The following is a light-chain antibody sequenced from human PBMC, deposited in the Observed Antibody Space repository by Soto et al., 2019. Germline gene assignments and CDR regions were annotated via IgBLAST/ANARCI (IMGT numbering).Light chain of an antibody. V-gene: IGLV2-14*01. J-gene: IGLJ1*01. CDR1: SSDVGAYDF. CDR3: CSSAPSRTVV. CDR2: DVT. Sequence: QSALTQPASVSGSPGQSITISCTGTSSDVGAYDFVSWYQHSPGKAPKLVTFDVTHRPPGISDRFSGSKSANTASLTISGLQAADEAFYYCCSSAPSRTVVFGTGTKLTVL.